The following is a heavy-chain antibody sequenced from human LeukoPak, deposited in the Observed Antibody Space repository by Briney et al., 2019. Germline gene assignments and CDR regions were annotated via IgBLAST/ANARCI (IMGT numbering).Heavy chain of an antibody. Sequence: ASVKVSCKASGYTFTSYYMHWERQAPGQGLEWMGIINPSGGSTSYAQKFQGRVTMTRDTSTSTVYMELSSLRSEDTAVYYCARGDIVVVPAPPNWFDPWGQGTLVTVSS. D-gene: IGHD2-2*01. V-gene: IGHV1-46*01. CDR1: GYTFTSYY. CDR3: ARGDIVVVPAPPNWFDP. J-gene: IGHJ5*02. CDR2: INPSGGST.